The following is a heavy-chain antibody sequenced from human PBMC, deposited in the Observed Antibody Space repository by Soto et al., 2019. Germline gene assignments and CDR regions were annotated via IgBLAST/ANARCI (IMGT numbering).Heavy chain of an antibody. CDR1: GFIFSTYS. CDR2: ISSSSSYI. CDR3: ARDSGSGFNWFDP. V-gene: IGHV3-21*01. D-gene: IGHD6-19*01. J-gene: IGHJ5*02. Sequence: WGSLRLSCAASGFIFSTYSINFFRHSPGKGLGWVSCISSSSSYIYYADSLKGRFTISRDNAKNSLYLQMNSLRAEDTAVYYCARDSGSGFNWFDPWGQGTLVTVSS.